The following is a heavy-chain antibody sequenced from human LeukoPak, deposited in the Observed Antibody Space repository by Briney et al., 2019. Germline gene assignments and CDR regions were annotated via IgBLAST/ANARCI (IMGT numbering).Heavy chain of an antibody. Sequence: SVKVSCKASGGTFSSYAISWVRQAPGQGLEWMGGIIPIFGTANYAQKFQGRVTITADESTGTAYMELSSLRSEDTAVYYCAREEDIAARRGGTTCFDPWGQGTLVTVSS. J-gene: IGHJ5*02. D-gene: IGHD6-6*01. CDR3: AREEDIAARRGGTTCFDP. V-gene: IGHV1-69*01. CDR1: GGTFSSYA. CDR2: IIPIFGTA.